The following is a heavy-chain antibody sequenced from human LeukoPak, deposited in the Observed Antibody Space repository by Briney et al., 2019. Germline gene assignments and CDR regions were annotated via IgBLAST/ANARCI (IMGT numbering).Heavy chain of an antibody. CDR1: GFTFSSYS. D-gene: IGHD3-22*01. Sequence: GGSLRLSCAASGFTFSSYSMNWVRQAPGKGLEWVSSISSSSSYIYYADSVKGRFTISRDNAKNSLYLQMNSLRAEDTAVYYCARDIHSSGYYLFDYWGQGTLVTIS. CDR3: ARDIHSSGYYLFDY. CDR2: ISSSSSYI. J-gene: IGHJ4*02. V-gene: IGHV3-21*01.